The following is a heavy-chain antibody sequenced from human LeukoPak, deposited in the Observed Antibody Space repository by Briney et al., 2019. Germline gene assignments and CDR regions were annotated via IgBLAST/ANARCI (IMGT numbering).Heavy chain of an antibody. CDR2: IYHSGST. D-gene: IGHD3-10*01. J-gene: IGHJ4*02. CDR1: GYSISSGYY. Sequence: SETLSLTCTVSGYSISSGYYWGWIRQPPGKGLGWIGSIYHSGSTYYNPSLKSRVTISVDTSKNQFSLKLSSVTAADTAVYYCARVYYGSGSYYLDYWGQGTLVTVSS. CDR3: ARVYYGSGSYYLDY. V-gene: IGHV4-38-2*02.